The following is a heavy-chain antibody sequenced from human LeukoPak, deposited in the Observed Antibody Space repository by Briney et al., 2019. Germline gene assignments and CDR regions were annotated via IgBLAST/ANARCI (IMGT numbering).Heavy chain of an antibody. CDR1: GYTFTGYY. J-gene: IGHJ5*02. D-gene: IGHD2-2*01. V-gene: IGHV1-2*02. CDR2: INPNSGGT. Sequence: ASVKVSCKASGYTFTGYYMHWVRQAPGQGLEGMGWINPNSGGTNYAQKFQGRVTMTRDTSISTAYMELSRLRSDDTAVYYCARDAVVVPAALWFDPWGQGTLVTVSS. CDR3: ARDAVVVPAALWFDP.